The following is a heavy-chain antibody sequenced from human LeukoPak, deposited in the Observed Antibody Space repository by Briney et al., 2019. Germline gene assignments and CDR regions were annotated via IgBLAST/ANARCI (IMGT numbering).Heavy chain of an antibody. D-gene: IGHD2/OR15-2a*01. CDR3: AREKALSTEGPDY. CDR2: ISYDGSNK. V-gene: IGHV3-30*04. J-gene: IGHJ4*02. CDR1: GFTLSSYA. Sequence: PGGSLRLSCAASGFTLSSYAMHWVRQAPGKGLEWVAVISYDGSNKYYADSVKGRFTISRDNSKNTLYLQMNSLRAEDTAVYYCAREKALSTEGPDYWGQGTLVTVSS.